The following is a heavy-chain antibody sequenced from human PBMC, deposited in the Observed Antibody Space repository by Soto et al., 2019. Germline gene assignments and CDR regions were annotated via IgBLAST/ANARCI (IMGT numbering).Heavy chain of an antibody. CDR1: GFAFSSYA. V-gene: IGHV3-23*01. D-gene: IGHD5-12*01. J-gene: IGHJ6*03. CDR3: AKRVSVAINYYYYKDV. CDR2: ISGSGGGT. Sequence: EVQLLESGGGLVQPGGSLRLSCAASGFAFSSYAMSWVRQAPGKGLEWVSAISGSGGGTYYADSVKGRFTISRDNTKNTLNLQMYSLRAEDTAVYYCAKRVSVAINYYYYKDVWGKGTTVTVSS.